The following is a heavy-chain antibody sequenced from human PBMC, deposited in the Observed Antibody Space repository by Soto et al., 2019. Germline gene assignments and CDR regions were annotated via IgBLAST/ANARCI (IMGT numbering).Heavy chain of an antibody. CDR1: GYGFTSYW. Sequence: GESLKISCQGSGYGFTSYWISWVRQMPGKGLEWMGRIDPSDSYTNYSPSFQGHVTISADKSISTAYLQWSSLKASDTAMYYCARLPYDILTGLDYWGQGTLVTVSS. CDR2: IDPSDSYT. V-gene: IGHV5-10-1*01. D-gene: IGHD3-9*01. CDR3: ARLPYDILTGLDY. J-gene: IGHJ4*02.